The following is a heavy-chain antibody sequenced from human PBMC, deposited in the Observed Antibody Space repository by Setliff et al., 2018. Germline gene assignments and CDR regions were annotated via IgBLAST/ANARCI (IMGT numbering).Heavy chain of an antibody. V-gene: IGHV1-69*05. J-gene: IGHJ6*03. CDR3: ARESVVVVTTTNYYYYIDV. CDR1: GGAFSNYG. D-gene: IGHD2-21*02. CDR2: TIPIFGTT. Sequence: GASVKVSCKASGGAFSNYGITWVRQAPGQGLEWMGGTIPIFGTTTYAQKFLGRVTITTDESSSTGYMELSSLRSEDTAVYFCARESVVVVTTTNYYYYIDVWGEGTTVTVSS.